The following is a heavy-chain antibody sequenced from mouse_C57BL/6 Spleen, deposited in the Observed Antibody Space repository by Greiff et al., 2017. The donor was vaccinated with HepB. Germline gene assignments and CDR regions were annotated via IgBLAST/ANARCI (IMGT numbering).Heavy chain of an antibody. V-gene: IGHV5-4*03. Sequence: EVKLVESGGGLVKPGGSLKLSCAASGFTFSSYAMSWVRQTPEKRLEWVATISDGGSYTYYPDNVKGRFTISRDNAKNNLYLQMSHLKSEDTAMYYCARGGYGSSYGVAYWGQGTLVTVSA. J-gene: IGHJ3*01. CDR1: GFTFSSYA. CDR3: ARGGYGSSYGVAY. CDR2: ISDGGSYT. D-gene: IGHD1-1*01.